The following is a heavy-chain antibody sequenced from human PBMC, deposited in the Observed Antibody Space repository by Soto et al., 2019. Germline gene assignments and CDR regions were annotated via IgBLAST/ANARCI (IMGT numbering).Heavy chain of an antibody. J-gene: IGHJ6*02. CDR1: GYTFTNYW. V-gene: IGHV5-51*01. CDR3: AASIFYYGMDV. Sequence: PGESLKISCKGSGYTFTNYWIGWVRQMPGKGLEWMGIIYPGDSDTKYNPSFQGQVTISADKSITTTYLRWTSLKASDTAIYYCAASIFYYGMDVWGQGTTVTRLL. CDR2: IYPGDSDT.